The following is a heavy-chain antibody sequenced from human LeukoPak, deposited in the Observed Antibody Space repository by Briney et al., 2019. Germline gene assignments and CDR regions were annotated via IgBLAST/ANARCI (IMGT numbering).Heavy chain of an antibody. V-gene: IGHV3-30*02. CDR3: AKVGFGGSYYQGGIDY. J-gene: IGHJ4*02. CDR2: IRYDGSNK. CDR1: GFTFSSYG. D-gene: IGHD1-26*01. Sequence: GGSLRLSCATSGFTFSSYGMHWVRQAPGKGLEWVAFIRYDGSNKYYADSVKGRFTISRDNSENTLYLQMNSLRAEDTAVYYCAKVGFGGSYYQGGIDYWGQGTLVTVSS.